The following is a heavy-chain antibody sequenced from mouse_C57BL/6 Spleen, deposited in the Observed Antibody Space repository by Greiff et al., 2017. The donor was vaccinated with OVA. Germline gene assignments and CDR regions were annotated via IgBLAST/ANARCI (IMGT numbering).Heavy chain of an antibody. D-gene: IGHD2-5*01. V-gene: IGHV1-26*01. CDR3: ARKNDSNLRDYFDY. CDR2: INPNNGGT. Sequence: EVQLQQSGPELVKPGASVKISCKASGYTFTDYYMNWVKQSHGKSLEWIGDINPNNGGTSYNQKFKGKATLTVDKSSRTAYMELRSLTSEDSAVYYWARKNDSNLRDYFDYWGQGTTLTVSS. CDR1: GYTFTDYY. J-gene: IGHJ2*01.